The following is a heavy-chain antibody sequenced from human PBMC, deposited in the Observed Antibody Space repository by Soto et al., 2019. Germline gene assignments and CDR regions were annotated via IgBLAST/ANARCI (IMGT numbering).Heavy chain of an antibody. CDR2: FDPEDGET. V-gene: IGHV1-24*01. CDR3: ATASSRYADFWSGYQPFDY. Sequence: ASVKVSCKVSGYTLTELSMHWVRQAPGKGLEWMGGFDPEDGETIYAQKFQGRVTMTEDTSTDTAYMELSSLRSEDTAVYYCATASSRYADFWSGYQPFDYWGQGTLVTVS. CDR1: GYTLTELS. D-gene: IGHD3-3*01. J-gene: IGHJ4*02.